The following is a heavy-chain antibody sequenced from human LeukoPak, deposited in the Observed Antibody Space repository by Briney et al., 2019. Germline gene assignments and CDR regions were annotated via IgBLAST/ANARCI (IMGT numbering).Heavy chain of an antibody. Sequence: GGSLRVSCAASGFTFSSYAMSWVRQAPGKGLEWVSAVSGSGGRTYYADSVKGRFTISRDNSKNTLYLQMNSLRAEDTAVYYCAKEPYSSGWYLDYWGQGTLVTVSS. D-gene: IGHD6-19*01. CDR2: VSGSGGRT. CDR3: AKEPYSSGWYLDY. J-gene: IGHJ4*02. CDR1: GFTFSSYA. V-gene: IGHV3-23*01.